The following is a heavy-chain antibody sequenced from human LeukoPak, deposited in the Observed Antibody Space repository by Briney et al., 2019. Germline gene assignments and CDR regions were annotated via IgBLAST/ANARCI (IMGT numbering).Heavy chain of an antibody. V-gene: IGHV1-69*06. D-gene: IGHD4-17*01. J-gene: IGHJ6*03. Sequence: SAKVSCKASGGTFSSYAISWVRQAPGQGLEWMGGIIPIFGTANYAQKFQGRVTITADKSTSTAYMELSSLRSEDTAVYYCASHYGDYNLDYYYYYYYMDVWGKGTTVTVSS. CDR1: GGTFSSYA. CDR2: IIPIFGTA. CDR3: ASHYGDYNLDYYYYYYYMDV.